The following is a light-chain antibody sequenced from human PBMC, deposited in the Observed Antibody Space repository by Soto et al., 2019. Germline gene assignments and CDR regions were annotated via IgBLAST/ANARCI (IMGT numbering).Light chain of an antibody. CDR1: QSVGKNY. J-gene: IGKJ4*01. CDR3: QQYAGSPLT. V-gene: IGKV3-20*01. Sequence: ENVLTQSPGTLSLSPGERAIFSCRASQSVGKNYLGWFQQKLGQAPRLLIYDASNRATGIPDRFTGSGSGTDFTLTISRLEPEDFAVYYCQQYAGSPLTFGGGTKVEIK. CDR2: DAS.